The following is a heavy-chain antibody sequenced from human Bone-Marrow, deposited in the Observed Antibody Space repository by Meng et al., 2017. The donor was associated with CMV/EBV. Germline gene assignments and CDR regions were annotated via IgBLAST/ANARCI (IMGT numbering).Heavy chain of an antibody. CDR3: ARQMGYFDY. Sequence: LRLSCAISGDSVSSNSAAWNWIRQSPSRGLEWLGRTYYRSKWYNDYAVSVKSRISINPDTSKNQFSMQLNSVTPEDAAVYYCARQMGYFDYWGQGTLVTVSS. CDR1: GDSVSSNSAA. V-gene: IGHV6-1*01. D-gene: IGHD5-24*01. J-gene: IGHJ4*02. CDR2: TYYRSKWYN.